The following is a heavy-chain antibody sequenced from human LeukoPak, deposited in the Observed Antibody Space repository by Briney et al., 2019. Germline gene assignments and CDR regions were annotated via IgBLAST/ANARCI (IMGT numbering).Heavy chain of an antibody. J-gene: IGHJ4*02. V-gene: IGHV1-8*01. Sequence: ASVKVSCKASGYTFTSYDIHWVRQATGQGLEWMGWMNPNSGNTGYAQKFQGRVTMTRNTSISTAYMELGSLRSEDTAVYYWARVRPIVGATLFDYWGQGTLVTVSS. CDR2: MNPNSGNT. CDR1: GYTFTSYD. CDR3: ARVRPIVGATLFDY. D-gene: IGHD1-26*01.